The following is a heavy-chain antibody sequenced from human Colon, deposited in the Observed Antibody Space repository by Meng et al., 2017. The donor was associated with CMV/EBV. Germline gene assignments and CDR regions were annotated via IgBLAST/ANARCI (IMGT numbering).Heavy chain of an antibody. D-gene: IGHD2-8*02. CDR3: TRDRGALVAFSPIGY. V-gene: IGHV3-7*01. CDR1: GFTFSSYW. J-gene: IGHJ4*02. Sequence: GGSLRLSCAASGFTFSSYWMSWVRQAPGKGLEWVANIKQDGSEKYYVDSVKGRFTISRDNTKNSLYLQMNNLTAEDAAVYYCTRDRGALVAFSPIGYWGQGTLVTVSS. CDR2: IKQDGSEK.